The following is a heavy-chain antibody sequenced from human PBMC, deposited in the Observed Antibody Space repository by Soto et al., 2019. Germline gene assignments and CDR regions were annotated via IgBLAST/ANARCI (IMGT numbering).Heavy chain of an antibody. CDR2: ISSSGSTI. V-gene: IGHV3-11*01. D-gene: IGHD6-19*01. CDR1: GFTFSDYY. Sequence: QVQLVESGGGLVKPGGSLRLSCAASGFTFSDYYMSWIRQAPGKGLEWVSYISSSGSTIYYADSVKGRFTISRDNAKNSLYLKMNSIRAEDTAVYYCASGDIAVADGEGHAAREYGMDVWGQGTTVTVSS. J-gene: IGHJ6*02. CDR3: ASGDIAVADGEGHAAREYGMDV.